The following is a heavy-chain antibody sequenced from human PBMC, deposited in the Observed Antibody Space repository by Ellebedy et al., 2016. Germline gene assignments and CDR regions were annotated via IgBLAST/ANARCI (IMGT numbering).Heavy chain of an antibody. CDR1: GFTFTSYW. CDR2: INTDGSDT. J-gene: IGHJ4*02. V-gene: IGHV3-74*01. Sequence: GGSLRLXXAASGFTFTSYWMQWVRQTPGKGLVWVSRINTDGSDTNYADSVKGRFTISRDNAKKMLYLQMNGLRAEDTAVYYCARGLQKLDYWGQGNLVTVSS. CDR3: ARGLQKLDY. D-gene: IGHD4-11*01.